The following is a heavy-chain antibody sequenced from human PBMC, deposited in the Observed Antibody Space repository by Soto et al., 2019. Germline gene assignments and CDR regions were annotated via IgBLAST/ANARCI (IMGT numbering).Heavy chain of an antibody. J-gene: IGHJ4*02. CDR1: GYTFTSYY. D-gene: IGHD3-22*01. CDR3: ARNLQVDYYDSSGPGSY. Sequence: GASVKVSCKASGYTFTSYYMHWVRQAPGQGLEWMGIINPSGGSTSYAQKFQGRVAMTRDTSTSTVYMELSSLRSEDTAVYYCARNLQVDYYDSSGPGSYWGQGTLVTVSS. V-gene: IGHV1-46*01. CDR2: INPSGGST.